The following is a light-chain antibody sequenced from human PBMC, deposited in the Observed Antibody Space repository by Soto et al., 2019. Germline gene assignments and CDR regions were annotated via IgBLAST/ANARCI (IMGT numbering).Light chain of an antibody. CDR2: GGS. CDR3: QQYDNSPMYT. CDR1: QTVRSGY. J-gene: IGKJ2*01. V-gene: IGKV3-20*01. Sequence: VLTQSPGTLSLSPGERASLSCGTSQTVRSGYLAWYQQKPGQAPRLLIYGGSNRATGIPDRFSGSGSATDFTLTISRLEPEDSAVYYCQQYDNSPMYTFGQGTKLEIK.